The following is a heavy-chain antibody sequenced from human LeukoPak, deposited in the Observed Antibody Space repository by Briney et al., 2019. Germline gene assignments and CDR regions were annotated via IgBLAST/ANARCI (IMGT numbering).Heavy chain of an antibody. Sequence: GGSLRLSCAASGFTFSSYAMGWVRQAPGKGLEWVSTISSSGGYTYYADSVKGRFTISRDNSKNTLYLLLNSLSAEDTAVYYCAKDLREYTSSPRNAFHIWGQGTMVTVSS. CDR3: AKDLREYTSSPRNAFHI. CDR2: ISSSGGYT. D-gene: IGHD6-6*01. J-gene: IGHJ3*02. V-gene: IGHV3-23*01. CDR1: GFTFSSYA.